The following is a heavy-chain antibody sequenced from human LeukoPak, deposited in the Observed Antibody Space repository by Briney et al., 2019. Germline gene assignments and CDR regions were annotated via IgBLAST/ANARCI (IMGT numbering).Heavy chain of an antibody. CDR1: GYTFTSYG. CDR3: ARGKAPGYFDY. Sequence: SVKVSCKAYGYTFTSYGISWVRQAPGQGLEWMGRIIPIFGTANYAQKFQGRVTITTDESTSTAYMELSSLRSEDTAVYYCARGKAPGYFDYWGQGTLVTVSS. V-gene: IGHV1-69*05. J-gene: IGHJ4*02. CDR2: IIPIFGTA.